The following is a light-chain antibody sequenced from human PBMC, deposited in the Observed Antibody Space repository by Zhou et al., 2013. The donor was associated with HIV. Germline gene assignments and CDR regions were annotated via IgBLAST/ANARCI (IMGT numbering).Light chain of an antibody. V-gene: IGKV3-20*01. Sequence: PGESATLSCRASQAVGYNVAWYQHKPGQGPKVLIFGASTRANGIPDRFSGSGSGTEFTLTISRLEPEDFAVYYCQHYGMSPYTFGPGTKLEI. J-gene: IGKJ2*01. CDR2: GAS. CDR3: QHYGMSPYT. CDR1: QAVGYN.